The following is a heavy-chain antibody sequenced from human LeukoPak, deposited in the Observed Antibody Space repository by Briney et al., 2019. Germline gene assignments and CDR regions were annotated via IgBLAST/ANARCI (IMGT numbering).Heavy chain of an antibody. D-gene: IGHD2-21*01. Sequence: PGGSLRLSCAASGFTFSSYAMSWVRQAPGKGLEWVSSISAGGGSTNYADSVKGRFTISRENPKNTLYLQMNSLRAEDTAVYYCAKETYYGSGWGQGTLVTVSS. CDR2: ISAGGGST. V-gene: IGHV3-23*01. J-gene: IGHJ4*02. CDR1: GFTFSSYA. CDR3: AKETYYGSG.